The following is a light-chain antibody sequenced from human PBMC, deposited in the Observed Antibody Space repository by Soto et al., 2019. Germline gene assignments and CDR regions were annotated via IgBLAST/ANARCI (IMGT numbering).Light chain of an antibody. Sequence: DIVMTQSPDSLAVSLGERATINCKSSQSVLYSSNNKNYLAWYQQKPGQPPKLLIYWAFTRESGVPGRFSGSGSGTDFNLTNSSLQAEDVAVYYCQQYYSTPPTFGQGTKLEIK. CDR2: WAF. J-gene: IGKJ2*01. CDR3: QQYYSTPPT. V-gene: IGKV4-1*01. CDR1: QSVLYSSNNKNY.